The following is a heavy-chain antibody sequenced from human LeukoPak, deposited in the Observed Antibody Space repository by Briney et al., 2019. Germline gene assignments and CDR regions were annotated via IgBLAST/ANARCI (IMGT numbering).Heavy chain of an antibody. CDR3: ASQGAVKEKDYYYYGMDV. CDR1: GYTLTGYY. Sequence: ASVKVSCKASGYTLTGYYMHWVRQAPGQGLEWMGRINPNSGGTNYAQKFQGRVTMTRDTSISTAYMELSRLRSDDTAVYYCASQGAVKEKDYYYYGMDVWGQGTTVTVSS. J-gene: IGHJ6*02. V-gene: IGHV1-2*06. CDR2: INPNSGGT. D-gene: IGHD6-19*01.